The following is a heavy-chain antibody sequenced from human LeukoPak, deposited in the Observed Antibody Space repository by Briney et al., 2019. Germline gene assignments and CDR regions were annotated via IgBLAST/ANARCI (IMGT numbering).Heavy chain of an antibody. V-gene: IGHV3-23*01. Sequence: GGSLRLSCAASGFTLSTYAMSWVRQTPGKGLEWVAATSSSDAGTYHADSVKGRFTISRDNAKNSLYLQMNSLRAEDTAVYYCARDRTPYDSYDYWGQGTLVTVSS. CDR3: ARDRTPYDSYDY. CDR1: GFTLSTYA. CDR2: TSSSDAGT. J-gene: IGHJ4*02. D-gene: IGHD3-16*01.